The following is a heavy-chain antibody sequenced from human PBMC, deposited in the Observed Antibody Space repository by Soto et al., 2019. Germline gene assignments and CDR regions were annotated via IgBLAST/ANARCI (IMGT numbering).Heavy chain of an antibody. J-gene: IGHJ4*02. Sequence: SVKVSCKASGGTFSSYAISWVRQAPGQGLEWMGGIIPIFGTANYAQKFQGRVTITADESTSTAYMELSSLRSEDTAVYYCARDLGLYYDSSGSPPTGDYWGQGTLVTVT. D-gene: IGHD3-22*01. CDR2: IIPIFGTA. V-gene: IGHV1-69*13. CDR3: ARDLGLYYDSSGSPPTGDY. CDR1: GGTFSSYA.